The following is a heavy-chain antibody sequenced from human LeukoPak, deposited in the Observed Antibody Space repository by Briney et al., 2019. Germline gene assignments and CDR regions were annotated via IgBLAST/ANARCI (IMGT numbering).Heavy chain of an antibody. CDR2: ISGSGGST. J-gene: IGHJ4*02. Sequence: GGSLRHSCAASGFTFSSYAMSWVRQAPGKGLEWVSAISGSGGSTYYADSVKGRFTISRDNSKNTLYLQMNSLRAEDTAVYYCAKMRAYSSSWFDYWGQGTLVTVSS. CDR1: GFTFSSYA. V-gene: IGHV3-23*01. D-gene: IGHD6-13*01. CDR3: AKMRAYSSSWFDY.